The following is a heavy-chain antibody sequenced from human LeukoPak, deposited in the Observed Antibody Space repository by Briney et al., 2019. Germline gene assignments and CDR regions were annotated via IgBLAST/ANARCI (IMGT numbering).Heavy chain of an antibody. V-gene: IGHV3-23*01. J-gene: IGHJ4*02. D-gene: IGHD3-22*01. CDR1: GFTFSSAA. CDR3: ATGPQLGSGYHPDY. Sequence: GGSLRLSCAASGFTFSSAAMTWVRQAPGKGLEWVSTITGSDDRTYYADSVKGRFTISRDYSKNTLHLQMNSLRVEETPIYYCATGPQLGSGYHPDYWGQGTLVTVSS. CDR2: ITGSDDRT.